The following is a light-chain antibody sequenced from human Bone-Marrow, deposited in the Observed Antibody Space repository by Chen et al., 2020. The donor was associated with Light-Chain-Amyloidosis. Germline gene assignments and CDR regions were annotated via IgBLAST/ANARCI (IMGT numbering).Light chain of an antibody. CDR3: SSYTITNSLV. Sequence: QSALTQPASVSGSPVQSITISCTGTSSDVGGDNHVSWYQQHPDTAPKLMICEVNNRPSWVPNRFSGSKSDNTASLTISELQTEDEADYFCSSYTITNSLVFGSGTRVTVL. J-gene: IGLJ1*01. CDR1: SSDVGGDNH. CDR2: EVN. V-gene: IGLV2-14*01.